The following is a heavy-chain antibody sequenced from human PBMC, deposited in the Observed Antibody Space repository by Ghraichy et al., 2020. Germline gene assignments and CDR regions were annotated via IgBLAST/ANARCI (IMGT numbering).Heavy chain of an antibody. V-gene: IGHV3-23*01. CDR3: AKDQVDINSFGQTVDLYGLDV. CDR1: GFNLNTYA. J-gene: IGHJ6*02. CDR2: ISGSGETI. Sequence: GGSLRLSCAASGFNLNTYAVHWVRQAPGKGLEWVAGISGSGETISYADSVKGRFTISRDTSTNILMLQMRSLRVEDTALYYCAKDQVDINSFGQTVDLYGLDVWGQGTTVTVSS. D-gene: IGHD3-3*02.